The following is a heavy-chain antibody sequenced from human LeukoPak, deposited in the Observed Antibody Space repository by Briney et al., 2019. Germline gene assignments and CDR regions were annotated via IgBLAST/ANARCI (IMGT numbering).Heavy chain of an antibody. CDR3: ARRHITGTTIDY. V-gene: IGHV1-2*02. CDR2: INPNSGGT. J-gene: IGHJ4*02. D-gene: IGHD1-7*01. Sequence: ASVKVSCKASGGTFSSYAISWVRQAPGQGLEWMGWINPNSGGTNYAQKFQGRVTMTRDTSISTAYMELSRLRSDDTAVYYCARRHITGTTIDYWGQGTLVTVSS. CDR1: GGTFSSYA.